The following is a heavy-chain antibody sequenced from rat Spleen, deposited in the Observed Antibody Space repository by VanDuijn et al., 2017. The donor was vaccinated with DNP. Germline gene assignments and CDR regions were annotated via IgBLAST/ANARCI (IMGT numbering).Heavy chain of an antibody. CDR3: ARDYGSPYWYFDF. CDR1: GFTFSNYG. J-gene: IGHJ1*01. Sequence: EVQLVESGGGLVQPGRSLKLSCAASGFTFSNYGMAWVRQAPKKGLEWVATISTSGGSTYYRDSVKGRFTISRDNAKSSLYLQMNSLKSEDTATYYCARDYGSPYWYFDFWGPGTMVTVSS. D-gene: IGHD1-3*01. V-gene: IGHV5S13*01. CDR2: ISTSGGST.